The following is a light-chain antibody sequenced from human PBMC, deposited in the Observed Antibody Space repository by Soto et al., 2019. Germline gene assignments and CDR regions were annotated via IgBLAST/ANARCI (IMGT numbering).Light chain of an antibody. CDR1: QSVCSN. J-gene: IGKJ1*01. Sequence: EIVRTQSAATLSVSPGERDTLSCRASQSVCSNLAWYQQKPGQAPRLLSYGESTRATGIPARFSGSRSGTESILTRCILSCENFTLSFCLQYNNSRTFGHGAKVEIK. V-gene: IGKV3-15*01. CDR3: LQYNNSRT. CDR2: GES.